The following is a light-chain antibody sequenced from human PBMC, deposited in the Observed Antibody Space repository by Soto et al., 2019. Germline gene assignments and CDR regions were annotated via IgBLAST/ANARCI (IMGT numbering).Light chain of an antibody. CDR1: SNDVGGYNL. CDR2: EVN. J-gene: IGLJ3*02. V-gene: IGLV2-23*02. CDR3: CSHVGGSSPQWG. Sequence: QSALTQPASVSGSPGQSITISCTGTSNDVGGYNLVSWFQQHPGKAPKLMISEVNKRPSGVSNRFSGSKSANTASLTISGLQAEDEADYYCCSHVGGSSPQWGFGGGTKLTGL.